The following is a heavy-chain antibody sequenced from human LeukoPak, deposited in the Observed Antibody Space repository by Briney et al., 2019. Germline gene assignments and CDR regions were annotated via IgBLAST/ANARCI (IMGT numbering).Heavy chain of an antibody. CDR1: GFTFDDYG. CDR3: AKDSGSYFFDY. D-gene: IGHD1-26*01. V-gene: IGHV3-20*04. Sequence: PGGSLRLSCAASGFTFDDYGMNWVRQIPGKGLEWVSGINWNGDKMGYAESVKGRFTISRDNSKNTLYLQMNSLRAEDTAVYYCAKDSGSYFFDYWGQGTLVTVSS. J-gene: IGHJ4*02. CDR2: INWNGDKM.